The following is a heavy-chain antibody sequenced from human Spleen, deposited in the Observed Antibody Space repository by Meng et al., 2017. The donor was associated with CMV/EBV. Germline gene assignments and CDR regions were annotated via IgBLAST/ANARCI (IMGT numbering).Heavy chain of an antibody. V-gene: IGHV1-2*02. CDR1: GYTFTGNY. J-gene: IGHJ6*02. CDR3: ASWADCSGGSCFHYYAMDV. D-gene: IGHD2-15*01. Sequence: ASVQVSCKASGYTFTGNYMNRVCQAPGQGLEWMGWINPDSGVTTFVQKFQGRVTMTRVTSISTAYMELSRLRSDDTAVYYCASWADCSGGSCFHYYAMDVWGHGTTVTVSS. CDR2: INPDSGVT.